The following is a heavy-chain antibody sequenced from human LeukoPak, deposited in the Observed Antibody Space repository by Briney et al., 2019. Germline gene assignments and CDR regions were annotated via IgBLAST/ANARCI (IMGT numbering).Heavy chain of an antibody. V-gene: IGHV4-39*01. CDR3: ACRVNIVLLPSPLTDY. D-gene: IGHD2-15*01. J-gene: IGHJ4*02. Sequence: PSETLSLTCTASGGSIRSSRYYWGWIRQPPGKGLEWIATIYYNGRTFYNPSLMGRVTISLDSSKNQFSLRLNSVAAADTAIYYCACRVNIVLLPSPLTDYWGQGTLVTVSS. CDR2: IYYNGRT. CDR1: GGSIRSSRYY.